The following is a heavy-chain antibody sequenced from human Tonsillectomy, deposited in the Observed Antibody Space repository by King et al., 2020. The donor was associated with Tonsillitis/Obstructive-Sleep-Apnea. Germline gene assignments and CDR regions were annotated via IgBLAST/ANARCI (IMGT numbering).Heavy chain of an antibody. CDR2: IIPILGIA. Sequence: VQLVESGAEVKKPGSSVKVSCKASGGTFSSYAISWVRQAPGQGLEWMGRIIPILGIANYAQKFQGRVTITADKSTSTAYMELSSLRSEDTAVYYCARVNSGCDRALDYWGQGTLVTVSS. D-gene: IGHD5-12*01. CDR3: ARVNSGCDRALDY. J-gene: IGHJ4*02. V-gene: IGHV1-69*09. CDR1: GGTFSSYA.